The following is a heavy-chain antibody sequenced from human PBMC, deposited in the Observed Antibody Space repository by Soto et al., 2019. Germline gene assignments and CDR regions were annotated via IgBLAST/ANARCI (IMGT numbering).Heavy chain of an antibody. D-gene: IGHD3-22*01. CDR1: GYTLTELS. Sequence: AAAVKVSCKVSGYTLTELSMHWVRQAPGKGLEWMGGFDHEDGETIYAQKFQGRVTMTEDASTDTAYMGLSSVRSEDMAVYYCATGADSSGYLDAFDIWGQGTMVTVSS. CDR3: ATGADSSGYLDAFDI. CDR2: FDHEDGET. V-gene: IGHV1-24*01. J-gene: IGHJ3*02.